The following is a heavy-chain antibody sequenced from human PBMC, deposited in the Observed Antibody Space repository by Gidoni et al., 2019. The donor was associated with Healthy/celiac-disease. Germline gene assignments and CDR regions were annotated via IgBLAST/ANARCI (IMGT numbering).Heavy chain of an antibody. CDR1: GFTFSSYG. Sequence: QVQLVESGGGVVQPGRSLRLSCAASGFTFSSYGMHWVRQAPGKGLEWVAVISYDGSNKYYADSVKGRFTISRDNSKNTLYLQMNSLRAEDTAVYYCAKGESSGWYAPDYFDYWGQGTLVTVSS. D-gene: IGHD6-19*01. CDR2: ISYDGSNK. V-gene: IGHV3-30*18. CDR3: AKGESSGWYAPDYFDY. J-gene: IGHJ4*02.